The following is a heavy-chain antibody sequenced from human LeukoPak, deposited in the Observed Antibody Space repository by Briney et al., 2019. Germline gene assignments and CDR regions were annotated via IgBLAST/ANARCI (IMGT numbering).Heavy chain of an antibody. Sequence: GGSLRLSCAASGFTFSTYAMTWVCQAPGKGLEWISSISSSSSYIYYADSVKGRFTISRDNAKNSLYLQMNSLRAEDTAVYYYARGRYYDSSGYYYVAAFDIWGQGTMVTVSS. J-gene: IGHJ3*02. D-gene: IGHD3-22*01. CDR1: GFTFSTYA. V-gene: IGHV3-21*01. CDR3: ARGRYYDSSGYYYVAAFDI. CDR2: ISSSSSYI.